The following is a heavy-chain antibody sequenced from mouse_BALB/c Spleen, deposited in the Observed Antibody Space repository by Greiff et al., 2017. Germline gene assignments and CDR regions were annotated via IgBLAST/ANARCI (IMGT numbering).Heavy chain of an antibody. CDR3: TPYYGNPSWFAY. V-gene: IGHV1-5*01. J-gene: IGHJ3*01. CDR1: GYTFTSYW. D-gene: IGHD2-10*01. CDR2: IYPGNSDT. Sequence: EVQLQESGTVLARPGASVKMSCKASGYTFTSYWMHWVKQRPGQGLEWIGAIYPGNSDTSYNQKFKGKAKLTAVTSTSTAYMELSSLTNEDSAVYYCTPYYGNPSWFAYWGQGTLVTVSA.